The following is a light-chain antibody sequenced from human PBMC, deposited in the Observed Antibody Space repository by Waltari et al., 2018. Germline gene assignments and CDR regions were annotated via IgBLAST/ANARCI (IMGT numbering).Light chain of an antibody. Sequence: QSALTQPASVSGSPGQSITISCTGTSSDVGAYNYVSWYQQHPGKAPKRMVYEASNRPSGVSSRVSGSKSGTTASLTISGLQAEDEADYYCSSYTSSNTLEVMFGGGTKLTVL. CDR1: SSDVGAYNY. CDR3: SSYTSSNTLEVM. CDR2: EAS. V-gene: IGLV2-14*01. J-gene: IGLJ3*02.